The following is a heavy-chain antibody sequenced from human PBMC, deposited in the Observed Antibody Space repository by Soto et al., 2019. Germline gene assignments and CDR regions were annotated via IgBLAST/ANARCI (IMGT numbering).Heavy chain of an antibody. CDR3: AKDRRAGGNSAFYFDF. CDR1: GFKFSNYS. CDR2: ISATGGGA. J-gene: IGHJ4*02. V-gene: IGHV3-23*01. Sequence: LRLSCAASGFKFSNYSMSWVRQAPRKGLEWVSLISATGGGAYYADSVKGRFTISRDNSHNTLYLQVHSLTAEDTAVYYCAKDRRAGGNSAFYFDFWGQGAQVTVSS. D-gene: IGHD3-16*01.